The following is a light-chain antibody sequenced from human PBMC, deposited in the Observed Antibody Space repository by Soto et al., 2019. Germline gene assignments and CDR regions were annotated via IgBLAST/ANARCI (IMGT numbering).Light chain of an antibody. V-gene: IGKV3-20*01. CDR3: QQYGASPLYS. CDR1: QSVSSSY. Sequence: EIVLTQSPGTLSLSPGERATVSCRASQSVSSSYLAWYQQKPGQAPRLLIYGASSRATGIPDRFSGSGSGTDFTLSISRLEPEDFAVYYCQQYGASPLYSFGQGTKLGIK. CDR2: GAS. J-gene: IGKJ2*03.